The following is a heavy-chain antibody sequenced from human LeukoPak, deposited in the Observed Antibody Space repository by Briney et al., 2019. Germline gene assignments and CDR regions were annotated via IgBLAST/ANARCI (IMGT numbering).Heavy chain of an antibody. D-gene: IGHD3-16*02. CDR2: IYYSGST. V-gene: IGHV4-31*03. J-gene: IGHJ4*02. CDR1: GGSISSGGYH. Sequence: PSQTLSLTCTVSGGSISSGGYHWSWIRQHPGKGLEWIGYIYYSGSTYYNPSLKSRVTISVDTSKNQFSLKLSSVTAADTAVYYCARGHGGHRATYYDYVWGSYRQYYFDYWGQGTLVTVSS. CDR3: ARGHGGHRATYYDYVWGSYRQYYFDY.